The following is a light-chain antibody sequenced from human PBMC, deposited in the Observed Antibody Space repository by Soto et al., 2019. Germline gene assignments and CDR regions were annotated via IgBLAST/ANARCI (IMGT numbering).Light chain of an antibody. CDR1: SSNIGTQT. CDR3: AAWDDSLIGVV. V-gene: IGLV1-44*01. J-gene: IGLJ2*01. CDR2: NSN. Sequence: QSVLTQPPSASGTPGQRVTISCSGSSSNIGTQTVNWYQQLPGTAPKLLIYNSNQRPSGVPDRFSGSKSGTSASLTISGLQSEDEADYYCAAWDDSLIGVVFGGGTQLTVL.